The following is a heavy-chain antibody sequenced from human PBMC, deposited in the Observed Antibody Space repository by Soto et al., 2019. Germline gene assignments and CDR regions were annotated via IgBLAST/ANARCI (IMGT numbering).Heavy chain of an antibody. CDR3: VKTSRPPDFDY. J-gene: IGHJ4*02. CDR1: GGTFSSYA. V-gene: IGHV1-69*13. CDR2: IIPIFGTA. Sequence: SVKVSCKASGGTFSSYAISWLRQAPVQGLEWMGGIIPIFGTANYAQKFEGRVTITAEESRSRAYVELGSLRTKGTAVYDCVKTSRPPDFDYWGQGTRVTVSS.